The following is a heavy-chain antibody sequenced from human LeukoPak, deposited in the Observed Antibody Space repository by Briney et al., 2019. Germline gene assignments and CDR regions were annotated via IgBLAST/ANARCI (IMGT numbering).Heavy chain of an antibody. J-gene: IGHJ6*02. CDR2: ISSSSSYT. D-gene: IGHD6-13*01. CDR3: ARAFGLHGSSWFASDYYYGMDV. V-gene: IGHV3-11*06. CDR1: GFTFSDYY. Sequence: GGSLRLSCAASGFTFSDYYMSWIRQAPGKGLEWVSYISSSSSYTNYADSVKGRFTISRDNAKNSLYLQMNSLRAEDTAVYYCARAFGLHGSSWFASDYYYGMDVWGQGTTVTVSS.